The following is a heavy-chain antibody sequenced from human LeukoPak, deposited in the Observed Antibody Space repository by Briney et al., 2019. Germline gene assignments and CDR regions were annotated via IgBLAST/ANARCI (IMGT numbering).Heavy chain of an antibody. D-gene: IGHD4-17*01. V-gene: IGHV1-2*02. CDR1: GYSFTGYY. CDR3: ARGQYIYGDYRYYMDV. J-gene: IGHJ6*03. CDR2: INPNSGGT. Sequence: AASVKVSCKASGYSFTGYYMHWVRQAPGQGLEWMGWINPNSGGTNYAQKFQGRVTMTRDTSISTAYMELSRLRSDDTAVYYCARGQYIYGDYRYYMDVWGKGTTVTISS.